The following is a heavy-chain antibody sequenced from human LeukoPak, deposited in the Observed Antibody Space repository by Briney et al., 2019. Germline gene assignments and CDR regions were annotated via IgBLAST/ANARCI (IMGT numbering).Heavy chain of an antibody. V-gene: IGHV3-49*03. D-gene: IGHD1-1*01. Sequence: GGSLRLSCTVSGFTFGDYAMSWIRQAPGKGLEWVGFIRSKAYGGTADYAASVKGRFTISRDDSKAIAYLQMNSLKTEDTAVYHCTRDRGAYNLYDYWGQGTLVTVSS. CDR2: IRSKAYGGTA. CDR1: GFTFGDYA. J-gene: IGHJ4*02. CDR3: TRDRGAYNLYDY.